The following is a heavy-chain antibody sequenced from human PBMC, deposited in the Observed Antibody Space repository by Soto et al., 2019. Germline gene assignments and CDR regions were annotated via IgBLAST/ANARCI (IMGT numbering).Heavy chain of an antibody. Sequence: GGSLRLSCAASGFTFSGSAMHWVRQASGKGLEWVGRIRSKANSYATAYAASVKGRFTISRDDSKNTAYLQMNSLKTEDTAVYYCNSKTSEWLPYFMDFRGKGSTVIVSS. CDR2: IRSKANSYAT. V-gene: IGHV3-73*01. CDR3: NSKTSEWLPYFMDF. J-gene: IGHJ6*03. CDR1: GFTFSGSA. D-gene: IGHD3-3*01.